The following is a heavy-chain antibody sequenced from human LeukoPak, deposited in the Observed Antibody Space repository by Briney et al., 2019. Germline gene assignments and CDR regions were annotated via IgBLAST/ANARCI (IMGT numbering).Heavy chain of an antibody. Sequence: ASVRVSCKASGYTFTTYDINWVRQASGQGLEWMGWISAYNGNTNYAQKLQGRVTMTTDTSTSTAYMELRSLRSDDTAVYYCATTNYYDSSGYQDGPDYWGQGTLVTVSS. CDR2: ISAYNGNT. J-gene: IGHJ4*02. CDR1: GYTFTTYD. CDR3: ATTNYYDSSGYQDGPDY. D-gene: IGHD3-22*01. V-gene: IGHV1-18*01.